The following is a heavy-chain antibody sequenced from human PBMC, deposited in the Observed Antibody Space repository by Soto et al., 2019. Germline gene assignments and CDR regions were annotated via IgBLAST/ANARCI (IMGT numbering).Heavy chain of an antibody. CDR1: GFSLSNYE. CDR3: ARVPTVAGSYYFDY. V-gene: IGHV3-33*08. J-gene: IGHJ4*02. Sequence: SLRLSCAGSGFSLSNYEMHWVRQAPGKGLEWVAGIRYNGGNKDYADSVKGRFTISRDNSKNTLYLQMNSLRAEDTAVYYCARVPTVAGSYYFDYWGQGTLVTVSS. CDR2: IRYNGGNK. D-gene: IGHD6-19*01.